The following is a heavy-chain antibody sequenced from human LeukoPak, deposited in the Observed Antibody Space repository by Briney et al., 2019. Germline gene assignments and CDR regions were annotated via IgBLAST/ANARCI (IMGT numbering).Heavy chain of an antibody. CDR2: IYTSGST. V-gene: IGHV4-4*07. CDR3: AREGEWPAYFDY. J-gene: IGHJ4*02. Sequence: SETLSLTCTVSGGSISSYSWSWIRQPAGKGLEWIGRIYTSGSTNYNPSLKSRVTMSVDTSKNQFSLKLSSVTAADTAVYYCAREGEWPAYFDYWGQGTLVSVSS. D-gene: IGHD3-3*01. CDR1: GGSISSYS.